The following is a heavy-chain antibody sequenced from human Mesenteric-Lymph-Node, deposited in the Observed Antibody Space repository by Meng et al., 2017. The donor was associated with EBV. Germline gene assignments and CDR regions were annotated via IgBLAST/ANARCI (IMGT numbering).Heavy chain of an antibody. V-gene: IGHV4-39*01. J-gene: IGHJ4*02. CDR1: GGSISSSGAY. CDR3: ARNVGSGSSTEFDF. CDR2: VYYRGST. D-gene: IGHD6-19*01. Sequence: LRLQGAGPGLVNPSETLPLTCTAFGGSISSSGAYWGWVRQPPGKGLEWLGYVYYRGSTYYNPSLKSRVTISLDTSKNQFSLRLTSVTAADTAVYYCARNVGSGSSTEFDFWGQGTLVTVSS.